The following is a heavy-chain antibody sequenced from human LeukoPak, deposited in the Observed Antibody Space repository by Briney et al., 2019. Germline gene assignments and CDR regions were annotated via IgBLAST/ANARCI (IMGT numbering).Heavy chain of an antibody. CDR3: ASSYDSSGYNY. V-gene: IGHV4-31*03. J-gene: IGHJ4*02. CDR2: IYYSGST. D-gene: IGHD3-22*01. Sequence: SETLSLTCTVSGGSVSSGGYYWSWIRQHPGKGLEWIGYIYYSGSTYYNPSLKSRVTISVDTSKNQFSLKLSSVTAADTAVYYCASSYDSSGYNYWGQGTLVTVSS. CDR1: GGSVSSGGYY.